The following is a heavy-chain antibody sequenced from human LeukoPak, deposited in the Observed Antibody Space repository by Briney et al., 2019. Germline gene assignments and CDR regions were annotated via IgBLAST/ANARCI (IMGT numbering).Heavy chain of an antibody. CDR1: GVSISSYY. Sequence: SETLSLTCTVSGVSISSYYWSWIRQPPGKGLEWIGYIYYSGSTNYNPSLKSRVTISVDTSKNQFSLKLNSVTAADTAVYYCARNTGLFDYWGQGTLVTVSS. V-gene: IGHV4-59*01. D-gene: IGHD1-1*01. J-gene: IGHJ4*02. CDR2: IYYSGST. CDR3: ARNTGLFDY.